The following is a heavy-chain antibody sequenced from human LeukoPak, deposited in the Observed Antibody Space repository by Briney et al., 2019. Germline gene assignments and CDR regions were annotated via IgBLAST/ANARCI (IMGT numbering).Heavy chain of an antibody. CDR2: INPGGGNT. CDR3: ARDWGIEGRDIPVAGRSDYYFGLDV. V-gene: IGHV1-46*01. J-gene: IGHJ6*02. CDR1: GYTFTSYG. Sequence: GASVKVSCKASGYTFTSYGISWVRQAPGQGLEWMGIINPGGGNTDYAQKFQGRVTMTRDAPTSTVYMELSSLRFEDTAVYYCARDWGIEGRDIPVAGRSDYYFGLDVWGQGTTVTVSS. D-gene: IGHD6-19*01.